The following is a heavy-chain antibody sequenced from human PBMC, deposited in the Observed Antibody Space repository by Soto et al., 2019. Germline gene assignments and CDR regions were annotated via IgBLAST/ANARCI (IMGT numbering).Heavy chain of an antibody. CDR1: GFTFSSYG. Sequence: PGGSLRLSCAASGFTFSSYGMHWVRQAPGKGLEWVAVISYDGSNKYYADSVKGRFTISRDNSKNTLYLQMNSLRAEDTAVYYCAKDPYDSSGYYQNYWGQGTLVTVSS. CDR2: ISYDGSNK. J-gene: IGHJ4*02. V-gene: IGHV3-30*18. CDR3: AKDPYDSSGYYQNY. D-gene: IGHD3-22*01.